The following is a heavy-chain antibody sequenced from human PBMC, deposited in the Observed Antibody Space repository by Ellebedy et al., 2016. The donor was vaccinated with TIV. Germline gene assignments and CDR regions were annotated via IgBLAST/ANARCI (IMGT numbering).Heavy chain of an antibody. Sequence: MPSETLSLTCSVSGGSISSTRYYWAWIRQPPGKGLEYIGSVYYSGSPYCNPSFKSRVPITVDTSKNQFSLKLNSVTAADTAMYDCASGGASSKYFDHWGQGTLVTVSS. V-gene: IGHV4-39*07. CDR2: VYYSGSP. J-gene: IGHJ4*02. CDR3: ASGGASSKYFDH. D-gene: IGHD3-16*01. CDR1: GGSISSTRYY.